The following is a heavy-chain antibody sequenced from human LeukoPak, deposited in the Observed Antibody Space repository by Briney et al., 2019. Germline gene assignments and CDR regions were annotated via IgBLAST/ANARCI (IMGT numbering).Heavy chain of an antibody. Sequence: SVKVSCKASGGTFSSYAISWVRQAPGQGLEWMGGIIPIFGTANYAQKFQGRVTITADKSTSTAYMELSSLRSEDTAVYYCARGGYSGSYYFPFDYWGQGTLVTVSS. V-gene: IGHV1-69*06. CDR3: ARGGYSGSYYFPFDY. D-gene: IGHD1-26*01. CDR2: IIPIFGTA. J-gene: IGHJ4*02. CDR1: GGTFSSYA.